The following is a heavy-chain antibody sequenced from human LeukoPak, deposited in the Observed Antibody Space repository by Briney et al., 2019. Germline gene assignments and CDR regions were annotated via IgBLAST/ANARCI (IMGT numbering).Heavy chain of an antibody. V-gene: IGHV5-51*01. CDR1: GYNFTSYW. D-gene: IGHD2-2*01. J-gene: IGHJ3*02. CDR2: IYPGDSDT. Sequence: PGESLKISCKGSGYNFTSYWIGWVRQMPGKGLEWMGIIYPGDSDTRYSPSFQGQVTISADKSLRTAFLQWSSLKASDTAIYYCARPITEAAIDAFDIWGQGTMVTVSS. CDR3: ARPITEAAIDAFDI.